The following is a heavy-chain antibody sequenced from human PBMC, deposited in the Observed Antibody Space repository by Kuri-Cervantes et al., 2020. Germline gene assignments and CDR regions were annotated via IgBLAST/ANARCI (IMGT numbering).Heavy chain of an antibody. V-gene: IGHV4-34*01. Sequence: SETLSLTCAVYGGSLSGYYWSWVRQPPGKGLEWIGEIYHSGSTNYNPSLKSRVTISVDTSKNQFSLKLSSVTAADTAVYSCARGGFDLLSLHFDYWGQGTLVTVSS. J-gene: IGHJ4*02. D-gene: IGHD3-10*01. CDR1: GGSLSGYY. CDR2: IYHSGST. CDR3: ARGGFDLLSLHFDY.